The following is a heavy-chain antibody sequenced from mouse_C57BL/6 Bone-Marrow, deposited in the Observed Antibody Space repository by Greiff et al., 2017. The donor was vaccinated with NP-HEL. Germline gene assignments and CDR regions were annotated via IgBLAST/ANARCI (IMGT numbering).Heavy chain of an antibody. V-gene: IGHV5-6*01. J-gene: IGHJ2*01. D-gene: IGHD1-1*01. Sequence: EVQLVESGGDLVKPGGSLKLSCAASGFTFSSYGMSWVRQTPDKRLEWVATISSGGSYTYYPDCVKGRFTISRDNAKNTLYLQMSSLKSEKTAMYYCARPTLILRSLPDYWGQGTTLTVSS. CDR2: ISSGGSYT. CDR3: ARPTLILRSLPDY. CDR1: GFTFSSYG.